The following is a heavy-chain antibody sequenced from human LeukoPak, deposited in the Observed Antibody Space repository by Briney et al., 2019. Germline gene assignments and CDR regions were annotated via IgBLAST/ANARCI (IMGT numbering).Heavy chain of an antibody. D-gene: IGHD6-13*01. CDR1: GFTFSSYS. J-gene: IGHJ4*02. CDR3: ARDTSPTPGYSNEGNYFDY. V-gene: IGHV3-21*01. CDR2: ISSSSSYI. Sequence: PGGSLRLSCAASGFTFSSYSMNWVRQAPGKGLEWVSSISSSSSYIYYADSVKGRFTISRDNAKNSLYLQMNSLRAEDTAVYYCARDTSPTPGYSNEGNYFDYWGQGTLVTVSS.